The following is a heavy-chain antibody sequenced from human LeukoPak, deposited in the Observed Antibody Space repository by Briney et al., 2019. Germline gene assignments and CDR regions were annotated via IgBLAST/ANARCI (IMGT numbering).Heavy chain of an antibody. J-gene: IGHJ4*02. CDR2: IKHTGGT. V-gene: IGHV4-34*01. CDR1: GGSFSSYY. CDR3: ARVGRGYYDSSGYYPYYFDY. Sequence: SETLSLTCAVYGGSFSSYYWSWIRQPPGKGLEWIGEIKHTGGTNYNPSLRSRVTISLDTSKNQFSLRLSSVTAADTAVYYCARVGRGYYDSSGYYPYYFDYWGQGTLVTVSS. D-gene: IGHD3-22*01.